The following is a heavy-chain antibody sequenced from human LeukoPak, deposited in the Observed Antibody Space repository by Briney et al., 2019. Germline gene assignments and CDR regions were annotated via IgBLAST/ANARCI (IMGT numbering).Heavy chain of an antibody. V-gene: IGHV1-2*02. D-gene: IGHD3-22*01. CDR3: ARGGRGSGYPSDAYDI. CDR1: GYTFTGYY. CDR2: TNPNSGGT. J-gene: IGHJ3*02. Sequence: ASVKVSCKASGYTFTGYYFHWVRQAPGQGLEWMRWTNPNSGGTNYAQKFQGRVTMTRDTSISTAYMELSSLRSDDTAMYYCARGGRGSGYPSDAYDIWGQGTMVTVSS.